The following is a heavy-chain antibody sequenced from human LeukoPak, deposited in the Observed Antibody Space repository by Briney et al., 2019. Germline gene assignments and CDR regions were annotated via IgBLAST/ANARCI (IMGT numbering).Heavy chain of an antibody. CDR1: GFTFSSYW. CDR3: ANRNYYDSSGYYFYYFDY. Sequence: PGGSLRLSCAASGFTFSSYWMHWVRQVPGKGLVWVARIGTDGSRTTYADSVKGRFTISRDNSKNTLYLQMNSLRAEDTAVYYCANRNYYDSSGYYFYYFDYWGQGTLVTVSS. V-gene: IGHV3-74*01. D-gene: IGHD3-22*01. CDR2: IGTDGSRT. J-gene: IGHJ4*02.